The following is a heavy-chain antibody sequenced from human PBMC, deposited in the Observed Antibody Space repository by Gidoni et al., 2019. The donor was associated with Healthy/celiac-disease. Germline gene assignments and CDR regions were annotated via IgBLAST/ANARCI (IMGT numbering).Heavy chain of an antibody. CDR3: AREDTVTTFWFDP. CDR2: IIPSLGTA. V-gene: IGHV1-69*06. J-gene: IGHJ5*02. D-gene: IGHD4-17*01. Sequence: QVQRVQSGAEVTKAGSSVKVSCKASGGPSSSYAISWVGQAPGQGLEWMGGIIPSLGTANYAQKFQGRVTITADKSTSTAYMELSSLRSEDTAVYYCAREDTVTTFWFDPWGQGTLVTVSS. CDR1: GGPSSSYA.